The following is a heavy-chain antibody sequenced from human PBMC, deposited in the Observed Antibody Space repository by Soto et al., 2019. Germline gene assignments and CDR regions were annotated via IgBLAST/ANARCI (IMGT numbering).Heavy chain of an antibody. V-gene: IGHV1-18*01. Sequence: ASVKVSCKASGYTFTSYFITCVRQAPGQGLEWMGWISAYNGNTNYAQMIQGRVTMTTDTSTATAYMEMRSLGSDDTAVYYCARQNYYSGMDVWGQGTTVTVSS. J-gene: IGHJ6*02. CDR3: ARQNYYSGMDV. CDR1: GYTFTSYF. CDR2: ISAYNGNT.